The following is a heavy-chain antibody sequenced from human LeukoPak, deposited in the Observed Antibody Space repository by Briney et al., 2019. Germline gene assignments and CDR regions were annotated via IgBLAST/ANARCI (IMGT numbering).Heavy chain of an antibody. CDR1: GFTLSSYA. CDR2: ISYDGSNK. CDR3: ASVWAMDSSGPEGRFDP. Sequence: PGRALRISFAAPGFTLSSYAMHWVRQAPGKGLGWVAVISYDGSNKYYADSVKGRFTISRDNSKNTLYLQMNSLRAEDTAVYYCASVWAMDSSGPEGRFDPWGQGTLVTVSS. J-gene: IGHJ5*02. V-gene: IGHV3-30-3*01. D-gene: IGHD3-22*01.